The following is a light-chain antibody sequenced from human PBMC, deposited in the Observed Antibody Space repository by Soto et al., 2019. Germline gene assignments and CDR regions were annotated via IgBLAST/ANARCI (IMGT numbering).Light chain of an antibody. CDR3: QQYNNGLWT. CDR1: QSVSSN. V-gene: IGKV3-15*01. CDR2: GAS. Sequence: MVMTQWPAPLSGSPGERATLSCRASQSVSSNLAWYQQKPGQAPRLLIYGASTRATGIPARFSGSGAGTEFILTISSLQSEDFAVYYCQQYNNGLWTCGRGTRWIS. J-gene: IGKJ1*01.